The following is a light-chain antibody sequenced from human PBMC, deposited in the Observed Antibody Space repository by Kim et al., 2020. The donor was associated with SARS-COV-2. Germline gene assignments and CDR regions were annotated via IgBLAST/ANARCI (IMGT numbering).Light chain of an antibody. Sequence: DIQMTQSPSSLSASVGDTVTITCRASQKIGGFLNWYQQKPGKAPNLLIFTASTLQGGVPSRFSGSGSGADFTLTISSLHPEDFATYFCQQIYDPPLTFGGGTKVDIK. CDR2: TAS. V-gene: IGKV1-39*01. J-gene: IGKJ4*01. CDR3: QQIYDPPLT. CDR1: QKIGGF.